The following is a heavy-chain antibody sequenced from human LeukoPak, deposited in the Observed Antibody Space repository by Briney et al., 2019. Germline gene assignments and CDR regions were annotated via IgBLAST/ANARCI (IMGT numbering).Heavy chain of an antibody. CDR1: GGSISSGGYS. CDR2: IYHSGST. Sequence: SGTLSLTCAVSGGSISSGGYSGSWIRQPPGKGLEWIGYIYHSGSTYYNPSLKSRVTISVDRSKNQFSLKLSSVTAADTAVYYCALSSAYYYYGMDVWGQGTTVTVSS. CDR3: ALSSAYYYYGMDV. V-gene: IGHV4-30-2*01. J-gene: IGHJ6*02. D-gene: IGHD6-6*01.